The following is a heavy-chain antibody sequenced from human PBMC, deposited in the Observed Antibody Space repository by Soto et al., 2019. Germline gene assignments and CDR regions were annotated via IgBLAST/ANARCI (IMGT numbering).Heavy chain of an antibody. D-gene: IGHD5-18*01. CDR3: ARRRNGVDTDEVVD. V-gene: IGHV4-39*01. CDR1: GGSISSSSYY. J-gene: IGHJ4*02. CDR2: IYYSGST. Sequence: QLQLQESGPGLVKPSETLSLTCTVSGGSISSSSYYWGWIRQPPGKGLEWIGSIYYSGSTYYNPSLKSRVTISVDTSKNQFSLKLSSVTAADTAVYYCARRRNGVDTDEVVDWGQGTLVTVSS.